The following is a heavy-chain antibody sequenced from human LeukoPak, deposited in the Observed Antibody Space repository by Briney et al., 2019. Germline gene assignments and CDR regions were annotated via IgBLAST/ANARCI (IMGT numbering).Heavy chain of an antibody. CDR2: IKQDGSEK. J-gene: IGHJ3*02. CDR3: TRDPKWLGNAFDI. Sequence: GGSLRLSCAASGFTFSSYEMNWVRQAPGKGLEWVANIKQDGSEKYYVDSVKGRFTISRDNAKNSLYLQMNSLRAEDTAVYYCTRDPKWLGNAFDIWGQGTMVTVSS. CDR1: GFTFSSYE. D-gene: IGHD6-19*01. V-gene: IGHV3-7*01.